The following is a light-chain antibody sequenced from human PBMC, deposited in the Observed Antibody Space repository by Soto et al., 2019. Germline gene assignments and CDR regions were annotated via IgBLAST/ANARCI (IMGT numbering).Light chain of an antibody. Sequence: IGLTQSPSTLSLSPGERATLSFRARQSVSSSYLAWYQQKPGQAPRLLIYVASSRATGIPDRFSGSGSGTDFTLTISRVEPEDVGVYYCKQYVRSPWTFGQGTKVDIK. J-gene: IGKJ1*01. CDR1: QSVSSSY. V-gene: IGKV3-20*01. CDR3: KQYVRSPWT. CDR2: VAS.